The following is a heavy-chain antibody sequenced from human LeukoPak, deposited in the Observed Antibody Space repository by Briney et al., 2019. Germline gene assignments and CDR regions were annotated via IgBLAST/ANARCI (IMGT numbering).Heavy chain of an antibody. Sequence: PGGSLRLSCAASGFTFSSYAMHWVRQAPGKGLEWVAVISYDGSNKYYADSVKGRFTISRDNSKNTLYLQMNSLRAEDTAVYYCVHSLTWPPGDDYVWGSPAPPHGYWGQGTLVTVSS. D-gene: IGHD3-16*01. CDR2: ISYDGSNK. CDR1: GFTFSSYA. V-gene: IGHV3-30*01. J-gene: IGHJ4*02. CDR3: VHSLTWPPGDDYVWGSPAPPHGY.